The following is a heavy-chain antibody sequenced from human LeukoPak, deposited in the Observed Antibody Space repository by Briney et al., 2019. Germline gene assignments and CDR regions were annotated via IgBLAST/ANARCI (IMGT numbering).Heavy chain of an antibody. V-gene: IGHV5-51*01. J-gene: IGHJ4*02. Sequence: LGESLKISCKGSGYTFTTYWIGWVRQLPGKGVEWMGIIYPGDSDPRYSPSFQGQVTISADTSISTAYLQWSSLKASDSAMYYCVRHGLGSSWFGFDYWGQGTLVTVPS. D-gene: IGHD6-13*01. CDR1: GYTFTTYW. CDR3: VRHGLGSSWFGFDY. CDR2: IYPGDSDP.